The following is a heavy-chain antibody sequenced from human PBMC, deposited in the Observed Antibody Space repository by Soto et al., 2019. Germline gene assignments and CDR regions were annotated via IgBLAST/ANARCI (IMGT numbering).Heavy chain of an antibody. V-gene: IGHV4-31*03. Sequence: PSETLSLTCTVSGGSISSGGYYWSWIRQHPGKGLEWIGYIYYSGSTYYNPSLKSRVTISVDTSKNQFSLKLSSVTAADTAVYYCARDQRTKDCSSTSRYAFDIWGQGTMVTVSS. CDR1: GGSISSGGYY. J-gene: IGHJ3*02. CDR2: IYYSGST. D-gene: IGHD2-2*01. CDR3: ARDQRTKDCSSTSRYAFDI.